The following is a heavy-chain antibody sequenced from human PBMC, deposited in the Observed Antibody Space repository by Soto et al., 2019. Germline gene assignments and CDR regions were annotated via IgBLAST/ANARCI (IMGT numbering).Heavy chain of an antibody. J-gene: IGHJ4*02. V-gene: IGHV3-30*18. D-gene: IGHD5-12*01. CDR2: ISYDGSNK. CDR1: GFTFSSYG. CDR3: AKLLVATNFDY. Sequence: LRLSCAASGFTFSSYGMHWVRQAPGKGLEWVAVISYDGSNKYYADSVKGRFTISRDNSKNTLYLQMNSLRVEDTAVYYCAKLLVATNFDYWGQGTLVTVSS.